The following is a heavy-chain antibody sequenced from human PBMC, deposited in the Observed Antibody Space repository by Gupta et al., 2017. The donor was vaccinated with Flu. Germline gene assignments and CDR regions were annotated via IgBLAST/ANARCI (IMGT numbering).Heavy chain of an antibody. D-gene: IGHD2-21*02. Sequence: QVQLQESGPGLVKPSETLSLTCTVSGGSISSYYWSWIRQPAGKGLEWIGRIYTSGSTNYNPSLKSRVTMSVDTSKNQFSLKLSSVTAADTAVYYCARGSLFWGGDCYDIYYYYGMDVWGQGTKVTVSS. V-gene: IGHV4-4*07. CDR1: GGSISSYY. CDR3: ARGSLFWGGDCYDIYYYYGMDV. CDR2: IYTSGST. J-gene: IGHJ6*02.